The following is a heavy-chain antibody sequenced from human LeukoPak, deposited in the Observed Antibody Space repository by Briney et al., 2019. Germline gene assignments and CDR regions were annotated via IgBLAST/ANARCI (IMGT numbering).Heavy chain of an antibody. V-gene: IGHV4-4*02. CDR1: GGSISSSNW. J-gene: IGHJ4*02. CDR3: ATRVDS. Sequence: SETLSLTCVVPGGSISSSNWWNWVRQPPGKGLEWIGESSHSGGTNYNPSLKSRVTISVDKSKNQFSLNLNSVTAADTAVYYCATRVDSWGQGTLVTVSS. D-gene: IGHD3-3*01. CDR2: SSHSGGT.